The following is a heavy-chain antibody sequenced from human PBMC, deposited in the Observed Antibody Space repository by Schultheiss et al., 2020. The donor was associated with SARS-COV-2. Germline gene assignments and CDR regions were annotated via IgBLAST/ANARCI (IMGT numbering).Heavy chain of an antibody. CDR2: ISYDGSNK. D-gene: IGHD3-22*01. CDR1: GFTFSSYA. Sequence: GESLKISCAASGFTFSSYAMHWVRQAPGKGLEWVAVISYDGSNKYYADSVKGRFTISRDNSKNTLYLQMNSLRAEDTAVYYCAKGRYYYDSSGYYTPDYYYYYGMDVWGQGTTVTVSS. CDR3: AKGRYYYDSSGYYTPDYYYYYGMDV. J-gene: IGHJ6*02. V-gene: IGHV3-30-3*01.